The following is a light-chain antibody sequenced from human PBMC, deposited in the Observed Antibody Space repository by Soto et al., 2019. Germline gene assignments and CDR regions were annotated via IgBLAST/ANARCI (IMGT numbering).Light chain of an antibody. V-gene: IGLV2-14*01. CDR1: TSDVGRYNY. J-gene: IGLJ3*02. CDR3: SSYTSSSTLVV. CDR2: DVS. Sequence: QSVLTQPASVSGSPGQSITISCTGTTSDVGRYNYVSWYQQHPGKAPKLMIYDVSNRPSGVSIRFSGSKSGNTASLTISGLQAEDEADYYCSSYTSSSTLVVFGGGTQLTVL.